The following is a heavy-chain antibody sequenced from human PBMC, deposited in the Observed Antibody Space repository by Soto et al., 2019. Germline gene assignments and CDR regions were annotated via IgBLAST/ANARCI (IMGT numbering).Heavy chain of an antibody. J-gene: IGHJ4*02. D-gene: IGHD3-3*01. Sequence: QVQLVESGGGVVQPGRSLRLSCAASGFTFSSYAMHWVRQAPGKGLEWVAVISYDGSNKYYADSVKGRFTISRDNSKNALYLQMNSRRAEGTAVYYCARDPGGTDFAEWTYYFDYWGQGTLVTVSS. CDR3: ARDPGGTDFAEWTYYFDY. CDR2: ISYDGSNK. V-gene: IGHV3-30-3*01. CDR1: GFTFSSYA.